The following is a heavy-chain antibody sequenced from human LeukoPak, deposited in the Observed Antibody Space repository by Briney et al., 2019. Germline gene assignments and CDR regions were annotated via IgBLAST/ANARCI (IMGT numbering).Heavy chain of an antibody. CDR2: IFHRGTT. CDR1: SYSISSDYY. CDR3: ARLVVSSWYHEVLLGRDY. J-gene: IGHJ4*02. Sequence: SETLSLTCTVSSYSISSDYYWGWIRQPPGKGLEWIGSIFHRGTTYYNPSLKSRVTISVDTSKNQFSLKLSSVTAAGTAVYYCARLVVSSWYHEVLLGRDYWGQGTLVTVSS. V-gene: IGHV4-38-2*02. D-gene: IGHD6-13*01.